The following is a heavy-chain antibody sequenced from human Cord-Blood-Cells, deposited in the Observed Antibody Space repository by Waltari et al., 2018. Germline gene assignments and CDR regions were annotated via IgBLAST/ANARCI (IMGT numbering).Heavy chain of an antibody. V-gene: IGHV1-8*03. J-gene: IGHJ5*02. Sequence: QVQLVQSGAEVKKPGASVKVSCKASGYTFTSYDINWVRQATGQGLEWMGWMNPSSGNTGYAQKVQGRVTITRNTSISTAYMELSSLRSEDTAVYYCARNRRGYCTNGVCYGFDPWGQGTLVTVSS. CDR3: ARNRRGYCTNGVCYGFDP. CDR1: GYTFTSYD. CDR2: MNPSSGNT. D-gene: IGHD2-8*01.